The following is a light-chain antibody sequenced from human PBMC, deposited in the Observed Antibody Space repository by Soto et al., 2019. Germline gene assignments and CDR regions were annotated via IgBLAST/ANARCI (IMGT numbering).Light chain of an antibody. V-gene: IGKV3-11*01. CDR3: QQRSKWPVT. J-gene: IGKJ2*01. CDR1: QSVSRY. CDR2: DAS. Sequence: EIVLTQSPATLSLSPGERATLSCRASQSVSRYFAWYQQKPGQAPRLLIYDASNRATGIPARFSGSGSGTDFTLTISSLEPEDFAVYYCQQRSKWPVTFGQGTKLEIK.